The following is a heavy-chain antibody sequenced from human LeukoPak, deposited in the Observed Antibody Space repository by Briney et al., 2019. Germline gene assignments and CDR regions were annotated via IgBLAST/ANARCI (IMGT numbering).Heavy chain of an antibody. CDR1: GGSISSYY. D-gene: IGHD3-22*01. CDR3: ASRTFYDSSGYYFGN. CDR2: IYYSGST. V-gene: IGHV4-59*01. Sequence: SETLSLTCTVSGGSISSYYWSWIRQPPGKGLEWIGYIYYSGSTNYNPSLKSRVTISVDTSKNQFSLKLSSVTAADTAVYYCASRTFYDSSGYYFGNWGQGTLVTVSS. J-gene: IGHJ4*02.